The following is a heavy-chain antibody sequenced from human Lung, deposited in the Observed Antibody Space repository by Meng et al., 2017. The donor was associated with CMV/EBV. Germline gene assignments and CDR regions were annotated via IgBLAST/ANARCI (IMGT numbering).Heavy chain of an antibody. CDR2: ITSDGSST. CDR3: AREYRLKYDSSGFDF. D-gene: IGHD3-22*01. Sequence: SGVTFNTYWMNWVRQAPGRGLVWVSRITSDGSSTTYADSVKGRFTISRDNAKNTLYLQMNSLGAEDTAVYYCAREYRLKYDSSGFDFWGQGTLVTVSS. CDR1: GVTFNTYW. J-gene: IGHJ4*02. V-gene: IGHV3-74*03.